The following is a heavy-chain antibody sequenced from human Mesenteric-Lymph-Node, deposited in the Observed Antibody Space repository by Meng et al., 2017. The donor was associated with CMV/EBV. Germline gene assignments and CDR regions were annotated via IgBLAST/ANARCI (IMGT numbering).Heavy chain of an antibody. CDR2: INPNSGGT. V-gene: IGHV1-2*02. J-gene: IGHJ5*02. CDR1: GYTFTGYY. Sequence: SVQVSCKASGYTFTGYYMHWLRQAPGQGLEWMGWINPNSGGTNYAQKFQGRVTMTRDTSISTAYMELSRLRSDDTAVYYFALFAKTTVTILGDNWFDPWGQGTLVTVSS. CDR3: ALFAKTTVTILGDNWFDP. D-gene: IGHD4-17*01.